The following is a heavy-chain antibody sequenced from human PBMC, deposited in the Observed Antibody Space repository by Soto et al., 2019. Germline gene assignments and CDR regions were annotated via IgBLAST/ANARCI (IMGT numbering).Heavy chain of an antibody. Sequence: PSQTLSLTCALSGDSVSSISAAWNWVRQSPSRGLEWLGRTYYRSTWNFHYAESVKSRITINPDTSKNQFSLQMNSVTPEDTGLYYCVRATEPVLKGGFDIWGQGTTVTVSS. CDR2: TYYRSTWNF. D-gene: IGHD3-9*01. V-gene: IGHV6-1*01. J-gene: IGHJ3*02. CDR1: GDSVSSISAA. CDR3: VRATEPVLKGGFDI.